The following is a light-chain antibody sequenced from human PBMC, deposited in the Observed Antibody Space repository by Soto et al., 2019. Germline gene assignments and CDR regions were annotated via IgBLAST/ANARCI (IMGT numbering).Light chain of an antibody. CDR1: SSDVGGYNY. J-gene: IGLJ7*01. CDR2: DVS. CDR3: SSYTSSSAPSAV. V-gene: IGLV2-14*01. Sequence: QSALTQPASVSGSPGQSNTISCTGTSSDVGGYNYVSWYQQHPGKAPKLMIYDVSNRPSGVSNRFSGSKSGNTASLTISGLQAEDEADYFCSSYTSSSAPSAVFGGGTQLTVL.